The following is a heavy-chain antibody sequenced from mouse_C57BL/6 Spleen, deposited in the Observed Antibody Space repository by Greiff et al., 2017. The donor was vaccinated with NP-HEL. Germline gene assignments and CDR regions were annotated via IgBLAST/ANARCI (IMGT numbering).Heavy chain of an antibody. CDR2: IYPGDGDT. Sequence: VQLQQSGAELVKPGASVKISCKASGYAFSSYWMNWVKQRPGKGLEWIGQIYPGDGDTNYNGKFKGKATLTADKSSSTAYMQLSSLTSEDSAVYFWARSGIYYDYDDYWGQGTTLTVSS. CDR1: GYAFSSYW. CDR3: ARSGIYYDYDDY. V-gene: IGHV1-80*01. D-gene: IGHD2-4*01. J-gene: IGHJ2*01.